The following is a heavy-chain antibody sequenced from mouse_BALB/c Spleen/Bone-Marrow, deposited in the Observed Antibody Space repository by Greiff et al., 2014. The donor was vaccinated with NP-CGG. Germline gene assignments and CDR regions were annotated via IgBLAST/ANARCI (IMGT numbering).Heavy chain of an antibody. D-gene: IGHD2-4*01. J-gene: IGHJ3*01. Sequence: VQLVESGAELARPGASVKMSCKASGYTFTSYTIHWVKQGPGQGLEWIGYINPSSDYTNYNQKFKDKATLTADKSSSTAYMQLSSLTSEDSAVYYCAREGLRAWFVYWGQGTLVTVSA. CDR2: INPSSDYT. CDR3: AREGLRAWFVY. V-gene: IGHV1-4*01. CDR1: GYTFTSYT.